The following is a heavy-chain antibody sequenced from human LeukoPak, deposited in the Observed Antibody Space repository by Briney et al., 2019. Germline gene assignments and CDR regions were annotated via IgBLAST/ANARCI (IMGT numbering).Heavy chain of an antibody. Sequence: GGSLRLSCAASGSTFSSYGMHWIRQAPGKGLEWVAFIRNDGSIIYNADSVKGRFTISRDNSKNTLYLQMNSLRAEDTAVYYCARDVRGVTIPLDYWGQGTLVTVSS. CDR3: ARDVRGVTIPLDY. D-gene: IGHD4-17*01. V-gene: IGHV3-30*02. J-gene: IGHJ4*02. CDR2: IRNDGSII. CDR1: GSTFSSYG.